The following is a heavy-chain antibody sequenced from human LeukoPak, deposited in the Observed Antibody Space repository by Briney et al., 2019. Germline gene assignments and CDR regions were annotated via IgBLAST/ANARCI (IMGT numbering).Heavy chain of an antibody. V-gene: IGHV4-34*01. CDR3: ARGGIMPTFGGIIPPNWFDP. J-gene: IGHJ5*02. CDR1: GGSFSGYY. Sequence: PSETLSLTCAVYGGSFSGYYWSWIRQPPGKGLEWIGEINHSGSTNYNPSLKSRVTISVDTSKNQFSLKLSSVTAADTAVYYCARGGIMPTFGGIIPPNWFDPWGQGTLVTVSS. CDR2: INHSGST. D-gene: IGHD3-16*01.